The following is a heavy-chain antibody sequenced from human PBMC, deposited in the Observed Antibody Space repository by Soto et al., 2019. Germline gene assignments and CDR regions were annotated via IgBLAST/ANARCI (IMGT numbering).Heavy chain of an antibody. V-gene: IGHV2-5*02. J-gene: IGHJ2*01. D-gene: IGHD4-17*01. CDR1: GFSLSTSRVG. CDR3: TPRRRLYGDYDDFWYFDL. CDR2: IYWDNDK. Sequence: QITLKESGPTLVKPTQTLTLTCTFSGFSLSTSRVGVGWIRQPPGKALEWLALIYWDNDKRYSPSLKSRLTITKDTSKNQVVLTLSTMAPVDTATSYCTPRRRLYGDYDDFWYFDLWGRGTLVTVSS.